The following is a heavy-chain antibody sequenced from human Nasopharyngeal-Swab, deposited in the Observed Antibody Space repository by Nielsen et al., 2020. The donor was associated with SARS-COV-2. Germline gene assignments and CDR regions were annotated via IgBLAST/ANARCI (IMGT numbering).Heavy chain of an antibody. CDR3: ASWAGSSRDYYGPLDY. CDR2: ISGSGDTT. J-gene: IGHJ4*02. Sequence: GGSLRLSCAASGFTFSSYAMSWVRQAPGKGLEWVSIISGSGDTTYYADSVKDRFTISRDNSKNTLYMQTNSLRVEDTAVYSCASWAGSSRDYYGPLDYWGQGNLVTVSS. V-gene: IGHV3-23*01. CDR1: GFTFSSYA. D-gene: IGHD6-25*01.